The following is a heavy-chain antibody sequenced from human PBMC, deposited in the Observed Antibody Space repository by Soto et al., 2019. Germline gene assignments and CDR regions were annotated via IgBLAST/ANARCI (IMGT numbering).Heavy chain of an antibody. CDR1: GGSISSSSYY. CDR2: IYYSGST. CDR3: ARAGQYSGYDFYYYMDV. Sequence: QLQLQESGPGLVKPSETLSLTCTVSGGSISSSSYYWGWIRQPPGKGLEWIGSIYYSGSTYYNPSLKSRVTRSVDTSKNQFSLKLSSVTAADTAVYYCARAGQYSGYDFYYYMDVWGKGTTVTVSS. V-gene: IGHV4-39*01. J-gene: IGHJ6*03. D-gene: IGHD5-12*01.